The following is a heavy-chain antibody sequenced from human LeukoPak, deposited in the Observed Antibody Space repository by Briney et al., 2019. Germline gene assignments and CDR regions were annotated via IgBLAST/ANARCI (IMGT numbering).Heavy chain of an antibody. V-gene: IGHV3-30*18. D-gene: IGHD4-17*01. Sequence: GGSLRLSCAASGLTFSGYDMHWVRQAPGKGPEWVAVMSYGGQNERYADSVKGRFTISRDNSKNTLYLQMNSLRAEDTAVYYCAKDWYGDHPFDYWGQGTLVTVSS. CDR2: MSYGGQNE. J-gene: IGHJ4*02. CDR3: AKDWYGDHPFDY. CDR1: GLTFSGYD.